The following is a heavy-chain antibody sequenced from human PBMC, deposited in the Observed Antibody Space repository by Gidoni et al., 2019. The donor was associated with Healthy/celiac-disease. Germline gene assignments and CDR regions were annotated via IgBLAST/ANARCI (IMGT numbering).Heavy chain of an antibody. V-gene: IGHV4-59*01. CDR1: GGSISSYY. D-gene: IGHD5-12*01. CDR2: IYYSGST. Sequence: QVQLQESGPGLVTPSETLSRTCTVSGGSISSYYWSWCRQPPGKGLEWIGYIYYSGSTNYNPPLKSRVTISVDTSKNQFSLKLGSVTAADTSVYYCARDKGGDSGYDLFDYWGQGTLVTVSS. J-gene: IGHJ4*02. CDR3: ARDKGGDSGYDLFDY.